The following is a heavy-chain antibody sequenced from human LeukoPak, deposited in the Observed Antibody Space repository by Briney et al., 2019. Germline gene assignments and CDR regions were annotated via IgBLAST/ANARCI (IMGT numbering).Heavy chain of an antibody. D-gene: IGHD5-18*01. CDR1: GGSIGSSSYY. J-gene: IGHJ4*02. CDR2: IYYSGST. V-gene: IGHV4-39*01. Sequence: SSETLSLTXTVSGGSIGSSSYYWGWIGQPPGKGLQWIGSIYYSGSTYYNPSLKSRVTISVDTSKNQFSLKLSSVTAADTAVYYCARHTLGYSYGRYFDYWGQGTLVTVSS. CDR3: ARHTLGYSYGRYFDY.